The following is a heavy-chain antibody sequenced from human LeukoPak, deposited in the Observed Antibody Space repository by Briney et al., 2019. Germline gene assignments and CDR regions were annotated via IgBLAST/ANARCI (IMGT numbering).Heavy chain of an antibody. V-gene: IGHV1-18*01. CDR3: ARGSFSSGWYPSFDY. Sequence: ASVKVSCKASGYTFTRYGISWVRQPPGQGLEWMGWISAYNGNTNYAQKLQGRVTMTTDTSTSTAYMELRSLRSDDTAVYYCARGSFSSGWYPSFDYWGQGTLVTVSS. D-gene: IGHD6-19*01. CDR2: ISAYNGNT. J-gene: IGHJ4*02. CDR1: GYTFTRYG.